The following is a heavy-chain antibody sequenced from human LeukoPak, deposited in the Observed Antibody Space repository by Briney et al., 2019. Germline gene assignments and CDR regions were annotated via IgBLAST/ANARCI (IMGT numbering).Heavy chain of an antibody. J-gene: IGHJ6*02. D-gene: IGHD5-24*01. CDR2: IRSKAYGGTT. V-gene: IGHV3-49*03. Sequence: PGRSLRLSCTASGFTFGDYAMSWFRQAPGKGLEWVGFIRSKAYGGTTEYAASVKGRFTISRDDSKSIAYLQMNSLKTEDTAVYYCTRVEMATIGDYYYYGMDVWGQGTTVTVSS. CDR1: GFTFGDYA. CDR3: TRVEMATIGDYYYYGMDV.